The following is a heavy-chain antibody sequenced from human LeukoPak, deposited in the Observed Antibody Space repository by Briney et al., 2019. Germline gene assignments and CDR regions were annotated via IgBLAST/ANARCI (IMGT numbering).Heavy chain of an antibody. CDR3: ARAGYYGDDAFDL. D-gene: IGHD2/OR15-2a*01. V-gene: IGHV3-7*01. J-gene: IGHJ3*01. CDR2: IRQDGSEK. CDR1: GFTIGSYW. Sequence: GGSLRLFCAGSGFTIGSYWMSWVRQAPGKGLEWVANIRQDGSEKYYVDSVKGRLTISRDNAKNSLYLQMSSLRAEDTGIYYCARAGYYGDDAFDLWGQGTMVTVSS.